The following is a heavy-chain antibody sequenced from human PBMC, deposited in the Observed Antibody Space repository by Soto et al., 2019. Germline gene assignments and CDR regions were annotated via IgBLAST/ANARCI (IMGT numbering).Heavy chain of an antibody. Sequence: ASVKVSCNASGYPFSDNHIHWVRQAPGQGLEWMGWLNPYSGATNYAAKFQGRVTMTRDASISTSYMELNGLKSDDTAVYYCATARRGTVSLLADWGQGTLVTVSS. V-gene: IGHV1-2*02. CDR2: LNPYSGAT. CDR3: ATARRGTVSLLAD. CDR1: GYPFSDNH. D-gene: IGHD4-4*01. J-gene: IGHJ4*01.